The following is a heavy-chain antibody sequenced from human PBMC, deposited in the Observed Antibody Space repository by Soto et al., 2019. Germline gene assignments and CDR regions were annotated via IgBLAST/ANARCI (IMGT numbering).Heavy chain of an antibody. CDR2: ISGSGTT. J-gene: IGHJ4*02. CDR3: ARYYYVATGYHYAFDY. D-gene: IGHD3-22*01. Sequence: PGGSLRLSCAASGFTISNSAAPWVRQAPGKGLEWVSTISGSGTTYYADSVKGRFTISRDNSNNTLCLQLHSLRAEDSALYYCARYYYVATGYHYAFDYWGRGT. CDR1: GFTISNSA. V-gene: IGHV3-23*01.